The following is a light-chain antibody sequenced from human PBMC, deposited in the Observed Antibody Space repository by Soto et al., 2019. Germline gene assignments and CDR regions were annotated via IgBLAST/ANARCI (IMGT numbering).Light chain of an antibody. Sequence: QSALTQPASVSGSPGQSITISCTGSSSDIGDYKYVSWYQQHPGKAPNLMIFEVSNRPSGVSNRFSGSKSGNTASLTISGLQAEDEADYYCGSYTDSNTLLYVFGTGTKLTVL. J-gene: IGLJ1*01. CDR3: GSYTDSNTLLYV. CDR2: EVS. V-gene: IGLV2-14*03. CDR1: SSDIGDYKY.